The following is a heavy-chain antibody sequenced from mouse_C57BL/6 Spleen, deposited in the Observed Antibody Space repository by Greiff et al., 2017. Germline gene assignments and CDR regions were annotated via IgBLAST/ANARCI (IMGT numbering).Heavy chain of an antibody. CDR1: GFTFSDYG. Sequence: EVKVEESGGGLVKPGGSLKLSCAASGFTFSDYGMHWVRQAPETGLEWVAYISSGSSTIYYADTVQGRFTISRDNAKNTLFRQMTSLRSEDTAMYYCARGDYYGSSYRFYWYCEVWGTGTTVTVSS. CDR3: ARGDYYGSSYRFYWYCEV. D-gene: IGHD1-1*01. CDR2: ISSGSSTI. V-gene: IGHV5-17*01. J-gene: IGHJ1*03.